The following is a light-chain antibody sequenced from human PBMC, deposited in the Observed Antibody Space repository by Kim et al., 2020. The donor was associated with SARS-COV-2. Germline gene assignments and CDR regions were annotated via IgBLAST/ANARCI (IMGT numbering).Light chain of an antibody. CDR1: NRGSKL. CDR3: LVWGSSSDQLV. CDR2: LDS. J-gene: IGLJ3*02. V-gene: IGLV3-21*01. Sequence: APVQTSTITYSGNNRGSKLVHWYHQKPAQAPILVIFLDSDLPSVIPERFSGSNSVNTAALTISRVEAGDEADYFCLVWGSSSDQLVFGGGTKFTVL.